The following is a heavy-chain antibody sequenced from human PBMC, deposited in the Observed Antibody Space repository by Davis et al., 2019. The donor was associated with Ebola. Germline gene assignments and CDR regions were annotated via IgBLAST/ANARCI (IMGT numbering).Heavy chain of an antibody. Sequence: GGSLRLSCAASGFTFSSYAMHWVRQAPGKGLEWVAVISYDGSNKYYADSVKGRFTISRDNSKNTLYLQMNSLRAEDTAVYYCANGSQSRNYYYYGMDVWGQGTTVTVSS. CDR2: ISYDGSNK. CDR1: GFTFSSYA. V-gene: IGHV3-30-3*01. J-gene: IGHJ6*02. CDR3: ANGSQSRNYYYYGMDV.